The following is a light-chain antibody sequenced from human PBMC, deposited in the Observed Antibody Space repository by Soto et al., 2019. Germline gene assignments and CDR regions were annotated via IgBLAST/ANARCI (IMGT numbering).Light chain of an antibody. CDR2: HAS. Sequence: DIHMTHSPSTLPSSLGDRVTITCRASQSISNWLAWYQQKPGTAPKVLIYHASNLQSGVPSRFSGSGSGTEFTLTISSLKPDDFATYYCQKYNSYSFGQGTKVDIK. J-gene: IGKJ1*01. CDR1: QSISNW. CDR3: QKYNSYS. V-gene: IGKV1-5*01.